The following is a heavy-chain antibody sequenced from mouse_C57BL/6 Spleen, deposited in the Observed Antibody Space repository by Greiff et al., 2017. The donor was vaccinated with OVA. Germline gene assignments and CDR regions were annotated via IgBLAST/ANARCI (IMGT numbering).Heavy chain of an antibody. D-gene: IGHD3-3*01. J-gene: IGHJ2*01. V-gene: IGHV1-81*01. CDR1: GYTFTSYG. CDR2: INPRSGST. CDR3: ARVGDPYYFDY. Sequence: VQLQQSGAELARPGASVKLSCKASGYTFTSYGISWVKQRTGQGLEWIGEINPRSGSTIYNEKFKGKATLTADKSSSTAYMELRSLASEDSAVCFCARVGDPYYFDYWGQGTTLTVSS.